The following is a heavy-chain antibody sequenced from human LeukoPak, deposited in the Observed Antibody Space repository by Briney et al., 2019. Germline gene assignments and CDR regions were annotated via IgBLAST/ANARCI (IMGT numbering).Heavy chain of an antibody. CDR2: MCGSAGRT. D-gene: IGHD3-22*01. V-gene: IGHV3-23*01. J-gene: IGHJ4*02. Sequence: GGSVTLSCQVSGFTFYIYAMSWLRQATGEGLECVANMCGSAGRTLHPHSEKRRLTISRDNYKNVLYLHMQSLSAEHTAIYDCAKERPNFNDNSGQYCRRDGHSGGQGTLVTVP. CDR3: AKERPNFNDNSGQYCRRDGHS. CDR1: GFTFYIYA.